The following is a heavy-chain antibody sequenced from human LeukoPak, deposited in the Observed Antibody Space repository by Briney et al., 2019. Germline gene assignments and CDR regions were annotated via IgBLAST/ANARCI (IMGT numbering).Heavy chain of an antibody. CDR2: IHIYRGNT. CDR3: ARDVGITVADSFDP. J-gene: IGHJ5*02. Sequence: ASVNVSCKASGYSSTNYGISWVRQAPGQELEWMGWIHIYRGNTNYAQKFQGRVTMTTDTSTSTVYMEVRGLRSDDTAMYYCARDVGITVADSFDPWGQGTLVTVSS. CDR1: GYSSTNYG. V-gene: IGHV1-18*01. D-gene: IGHD6-13*01.